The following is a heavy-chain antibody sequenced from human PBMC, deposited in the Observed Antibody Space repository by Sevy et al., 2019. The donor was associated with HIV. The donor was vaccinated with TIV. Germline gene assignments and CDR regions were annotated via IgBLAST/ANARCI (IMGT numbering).Heavy chain of an antibody. V-gene: IGHV3-23*01. CDR3: AKVYYDFWSPNYYYGMDV. Sequence: GGSLRLSCAASGFTFSSYAMSWVRQAPGKGLEWVSAISGSSGSTFYADSVKGRFTISRDNSKNTLYLQMNSLRAEDTAEYYCAKVYYDFWSPNYYYGMDVWGQGTTVTVSS. CDR1: GFTFSSYA. CDR2: ISGSSGST. J-gene: IGHJ6*02. D-gene: IGHD3-3*01.